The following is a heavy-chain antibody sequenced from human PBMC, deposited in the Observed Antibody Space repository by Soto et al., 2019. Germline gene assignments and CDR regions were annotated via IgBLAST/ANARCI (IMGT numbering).Heavy chain of an antibody. Sequence: GAAQKISGKGCGYSFTSYWIGWVRQKPGKGLEWMGIIYPGDSDTRYSPSFQGQVTISADKSISTAYLQWSSLKASDTAMYYCARLSPHFDWLSHYYYYSYLDVWGKGTTVPGSS. J-gene: IGHJ6*03. V-gene: IGHV5-51*01. CDR3: ARLSPHFDWLSHYYYYSYLDV. CDR1: GYSFTSYW. CDR2: IYPGDSDT. D-gene: IGHD3-9*01.